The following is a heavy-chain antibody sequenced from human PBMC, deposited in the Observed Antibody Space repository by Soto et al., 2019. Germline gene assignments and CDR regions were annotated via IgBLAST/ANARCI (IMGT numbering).Heavy chain of an antibody. CDR1: GFTFSSYA. D-gene: IGHD3-22*01. CDR2: ISGSCGST. CDR3: ELDAAKGYYYDSSGYYFDY. V-gene: IGHV3-23*01. Sequence: GGSLRLSCAASGFTFSSYAMSWVRLAPGKGLEWVSAISGSCGSTYYADSVKGRFTISRDNSKNTLYLQMNSLRAEDTAVYYCELDAAKGYYYDSSGYYFDYWGQGTLVTVSS. J-gene: IGHJ4*02.